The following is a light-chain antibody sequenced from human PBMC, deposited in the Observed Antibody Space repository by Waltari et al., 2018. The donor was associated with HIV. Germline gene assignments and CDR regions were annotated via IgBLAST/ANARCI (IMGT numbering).Light chain of an antibody. CDR3: GTWDSSLVWV. Sequence: QSVLTQPPSVSAAPGRKVTISCSGSSSNIGNNYVSWYQQLPGTAPKLLIYENNKRPSGIPDRFSGSKSGTSATLGITGLQTGDEADYYCGTWDSSLVWVFGGGTKLTVL. J-gene: IGLJ3*02. V-gene: IGLV1-51*02. CDR1: SSNIGNNY. CDR2: ENN.